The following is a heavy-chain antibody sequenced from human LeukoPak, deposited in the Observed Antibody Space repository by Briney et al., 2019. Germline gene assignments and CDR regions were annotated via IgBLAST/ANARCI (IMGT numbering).Heavy chain of an antibody. Sequence: GGSLRLSCAASGFTFSSYGMHWVRQAPGKRLEWVAFIRYDGSNKYYADSVKGRFTISRDNSKNTLYLQMNSLRAEDTAVYYCAKEESSCFDYWGQGTLVTVSS. CDR2: IRYDGSNK. J-gene: IGHJ4*02. D-gene: IGHD6-13*01. V-gene: IGHV3-30*02. CDR1: GFTFSSYG. CDR3: AKEESSCFDY.